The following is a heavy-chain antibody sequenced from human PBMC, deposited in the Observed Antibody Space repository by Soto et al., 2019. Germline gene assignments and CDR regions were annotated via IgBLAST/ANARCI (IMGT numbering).Heavy chain of an antibody. CDR3: ARDFSYYYYYYGMDV. J-gene: IGHJ6*02. CDR1: GFTFSSYS. CDR2: ISSSSSYI. Sequence: GGSLRLSCAASGFTFSSYSMNWVRQAPGKGLEWVSSISSSSSYIYYADSVKGRFTISRDNAKNSLYLQMNSLRAEDTAVYYCARDFSYYYYYYGMDVWGQGTSVTVSS. V-gene: IGHV3-21*01.